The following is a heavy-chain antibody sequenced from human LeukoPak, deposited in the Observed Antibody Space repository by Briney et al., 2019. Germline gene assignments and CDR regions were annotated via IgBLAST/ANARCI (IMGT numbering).Heavy chain of an antibody. CDR3: ARGEMATTWPFDY. J-gene: IGHJ4*02. CDR2: IIPIFGTA. Sequence: PVKVSCKASGGTFSSYAISWVRQAPGQGLEWMGGIIPIFGTANYAQKFQGRVTITADESTSTAYMELSSLRSEDTAVYYCARGEMATTWPFDYWGQGTLVTVSS. CDR1: GGTFSSYA. V-gene: IGHV1-69*13. D-gene: IGHD5-24*01.